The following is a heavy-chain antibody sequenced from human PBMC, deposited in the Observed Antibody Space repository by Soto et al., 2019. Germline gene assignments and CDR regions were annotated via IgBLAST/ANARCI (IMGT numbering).Heavy chain of an antibody. CDR2: INYDGSTT. D-gene: IGHD3-16*01. CDR3: ARVARGAWGVFDS. V-gene: IGHV3-74*01. Sequence: EVQLVESGGGLVQPGESLRLSCAASGFTFSSYWMHWVRQAPGKGLVWVSRINYDGSTTGYADAVKGRFTISRDNAKDTVYLEMNSLTAEDTAVYYCARVARGAWGVFDSWGQGTPVTVSS. J-gene: IGHJ4*02. CDR1: GFTFSSYW.